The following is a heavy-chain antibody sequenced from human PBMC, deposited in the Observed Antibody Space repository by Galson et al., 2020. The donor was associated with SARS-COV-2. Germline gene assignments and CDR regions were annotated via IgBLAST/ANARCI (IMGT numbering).Heavy chain of an antibody. CDR1: GYTLTELS. V-gene: IGHV1-24*01. CDR2: FDPEDGET. Sequence: ASVKVSCKVSGYTLTELSMHWVRQAPGKGLEWMGGFDPEDGETIYAQKFQGRVTMTEDTSTDTAYMELSSLRSEDTAVYYCATALAIVVVPAAIQPVHYCSYGMDVWGEGTTVTVSS. D-gene: IGHD2-2*01. J-gene: IGHJ6*04. CDR3: ATALAIVVVPAAIQPVHYCSYGMDV.